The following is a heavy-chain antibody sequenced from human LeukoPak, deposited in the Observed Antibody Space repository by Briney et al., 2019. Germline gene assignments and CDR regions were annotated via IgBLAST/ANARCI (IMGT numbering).Heavy chain of an antibody. CDR1: GGTLSSYA. J-gene: IGHJ4*02. D-gene: IGHD3-22*01. CDR2: IIPILGIA. CDR3: AREVRGNYSDSSGYYPPFDY. Sequence: TVKGSCKASGGTLSSYAISWVRQAPGQGLEWMGRIIPILGIANYAQKFQGRVTNTADKSTSTAYMELSSLRSEDTAVYYCAREVRGNYSDSSGYYPPFDYWGQGTLVTVSS. V-gene: IGHV1-69*04.